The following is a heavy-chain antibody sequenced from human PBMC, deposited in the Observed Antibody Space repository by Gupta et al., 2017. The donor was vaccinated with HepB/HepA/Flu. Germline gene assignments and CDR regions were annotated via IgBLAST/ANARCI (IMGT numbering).Heavy chain of an antibody. V-gene: IGHV3-33*01. CDR2: VWYDGTIK. CDR1: GFTFSSYG. CDR3: ARERMWATVVTPKAFGI. J-gene: IGHJ3*02. D-gene: IGHD4-23*01. Sequence: QVQLVESGGGVVQPGRSLRLSCAASGFTFSSYGMHWVRQAPGKGLEWVALVWYDGTIKYYADSGKGRFTISRDNSRNTLDLQMTSLRAEDTAVYYCARERMWATVVTPKAFGIWGQGTMVTVSS.